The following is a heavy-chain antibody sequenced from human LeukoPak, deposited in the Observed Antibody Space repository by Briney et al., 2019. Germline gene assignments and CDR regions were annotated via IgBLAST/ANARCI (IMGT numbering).Heavy chain of an antibody. CDR2: INPNSGGT. J-gene: IGHJ4*02. Sequence: ASVKVSCKASGYTFTGYYMHWVRQAPGQGLEWMGWINPNSGGTNYAQKFQGRVTMTRDTSISTAYMELSRLRSDDTAVYHCARVAAGAGGYFDYWGQGTLVTVSS. D-gene: IGHD6-13*01. CDR3: ARVAAGAGGYFDY. CDR1: GYTFTGYY. V-gene: IGHV1-2*02.